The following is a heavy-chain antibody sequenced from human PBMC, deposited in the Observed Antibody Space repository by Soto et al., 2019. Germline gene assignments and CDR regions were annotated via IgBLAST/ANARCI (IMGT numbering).Heavy chain of an antibody. CDR1: GFTFSSYG. CDR2: IWYDGSNK. V-gene: IGHV3-33*01. D-gene: IGHD3-10*01. CDR3: ARGALWFGERTGMDV. J-gene: IGHJ6*02. Sequence: QVQLVESGGGVGQPGRSLRLSCAASGFTFSSYGMHWVRQAPGKGLEWVAAIWYDGSNKYYADSVKGRFTISRDNSKNTLYLQMNSLRAEDTAVYYCARGALWFGERTGMDVWGQGTTVTVSS.